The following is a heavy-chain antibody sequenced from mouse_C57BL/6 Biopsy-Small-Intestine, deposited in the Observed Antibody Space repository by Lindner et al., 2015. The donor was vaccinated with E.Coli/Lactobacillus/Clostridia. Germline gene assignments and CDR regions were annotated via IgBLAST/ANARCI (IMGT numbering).Heavy chain of an antibody. J-gene: IGHJ2*01. CDR1: GYTFINYW. CDR2: IFPGGIYT. Sequence: VQLQESGAEVARPGTSVKMSCKASGYTFINYWIGWAKQRPGHGLEWIGDIFPGGIYTNYNEKFKDKATLTVDRSSSTAYLQFSSLTSEDSAIYYCARAHYGGSFDSWGQGTTLTVSS. CDR3: ARAHYGGSFDS. V-gene: IGHV1-63*01. D-gene: IGHD1-1*02.